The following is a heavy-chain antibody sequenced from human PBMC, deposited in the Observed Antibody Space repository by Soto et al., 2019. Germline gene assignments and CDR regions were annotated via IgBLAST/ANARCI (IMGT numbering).Heavy chain of an antibody. CDR2: ISSRGSNI. D-gene: IGHD2-21*01. V-gene: IGHV3-11*01. J-gene: IGHJ3*02. Sequence: QVQLVESEGGMVKPGGSLRLSCAASGFTFSVYYMSWIRQAPGKGLEWVSYISSRGSNIYYADSVEGRFTISRDNAKNSLYLQMNSLRAEDTAVYYCARDCGGDCYGAFDIWGQGTMVTVS. CDR3: ARDCGGDCYGAFDI. CDR1: GFTFSVYY.